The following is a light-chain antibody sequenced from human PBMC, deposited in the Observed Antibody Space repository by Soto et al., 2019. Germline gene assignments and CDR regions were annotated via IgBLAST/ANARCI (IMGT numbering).Light chain of an antibody. Sequence: DIPMTPSPSSLSASVGDRVTITCQASQDINKNLIWYQQKPGKAPKLLIYDASDLETGVPSRFSGSGSGTGFTFTISSLQPEDFATYYCQQYESLPLTFGQGTRLEIK. J-gene: IGKJ5*01. CDR1: QDINKN. CDR2: DAS. CDR3: QQYESLPLT. V-gene: IGKV1-33*01.